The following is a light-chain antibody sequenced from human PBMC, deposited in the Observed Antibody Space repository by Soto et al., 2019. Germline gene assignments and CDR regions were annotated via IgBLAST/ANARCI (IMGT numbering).Light chain of an antibody. CDR1: SSDVGSYNL. V-gene: IGLV2-23*02. CDR2: EVS. CDR3: CSYAGSSALYV. J-gene: IGLJ1*01. Sequence: QSALTQPASVSGSPGQSITISCSGTSSDVGSYNLVSWYQQQPGKAPKLMIYEVSKRPSGLSNRFSGSKSGNTASLTISGLQAEDEADYYCCSYAGSSALYVFGTGTKVTVL.